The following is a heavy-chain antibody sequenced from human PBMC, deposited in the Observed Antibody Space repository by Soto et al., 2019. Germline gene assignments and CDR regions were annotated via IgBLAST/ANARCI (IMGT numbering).Heavy chain of an antibody. CDR2: ITSTAYGGTA. D-gene: IGHD4-4*01. CDR3: AKSNRPNAPFDY. J-gene: IGHJ4*02. V-gene: IGHV3-49*05. Sequence: KTGGSLRLSCAASGFTFSSYAMSWFRQAPGKGLGWVGFITSTAYGGTAASAASVKGRFTISRDDSKSIAYLQMNSLKTEDTAVYYCAKSNRPNAPFDYWGLGTLVTVSS. CDR1: GFTFSSYA.